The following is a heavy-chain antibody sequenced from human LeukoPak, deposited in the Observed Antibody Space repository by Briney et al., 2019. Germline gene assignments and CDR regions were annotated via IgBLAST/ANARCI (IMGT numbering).Heavy chain of an antibody. V-gene: IGHV1-69*06. D-gene: IGHD2-15*01. Sequence: AAVKVSCKASGGTFSTYAISWVRQAPGQGLEWMGGIIPIFGTANYAQKFQGRVTITADKSTSTAYMELSSLRSEDTAVYYCARDLGYCSGGSCYGVDYWGQGTLVTVSS. J-gene: IGHJ4*02. CDR2: IIPIFGTA. CDR3: ARDLGYCSGGSCYGVDY. CDR1: GGTFSTYA.